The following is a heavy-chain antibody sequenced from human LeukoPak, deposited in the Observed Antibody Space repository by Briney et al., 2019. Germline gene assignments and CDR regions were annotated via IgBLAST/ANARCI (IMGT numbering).Heavy chain of an antibody. CDR2: IKSESDGGTT. V-gene: IGHV3-15*01. J-gene: IGHJ4*02. Sequence: PGGSLRLSCEASGITISSALMSWVRQPPGEGLGYVGRIKSESDGGTTDHAAPVKGRFTISRDDSKNTLYLQMNSLTIEDTVVYYCTTPPDWGQGTLVTVPP. CDR1: GITISSAL. CDR3: TTPPD.